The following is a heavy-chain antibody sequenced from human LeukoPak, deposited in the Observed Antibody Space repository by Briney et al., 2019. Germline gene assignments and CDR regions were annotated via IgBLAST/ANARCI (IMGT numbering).Heavy chain of an antibody. J-gene: IGHJ4*02. CDR1: GGSISSGSYY. V-gene: IGHV4-61*02. CDR3: ARDSGSYSRYFDY. CDR2: IYTSGGT. D-gene: IGHD1-26*01. Sequence: SETLSLTCTVSGGSISSGSYYWSWIRQPAGKGLEWIGRIYTSGGTNYNPSLKSRVTISVDTSKNQFSLKLSSVTAADTAVYYCARDSGSYSRYFDYWGQGTLVTVSS.